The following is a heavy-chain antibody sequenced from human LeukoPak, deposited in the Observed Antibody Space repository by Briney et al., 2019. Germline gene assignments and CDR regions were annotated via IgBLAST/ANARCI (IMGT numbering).Heavy chain of an antibody. CDR2: INHNGNVN. V-gene: IGHV3-7*03. CDR1: GFTFSSYA. J-gene: IGHJ6*02. Sequence: PGGSLRLSCAGSGFTFSSYAMAWARQAPGKGLEWVASINHNGNVNYYVNSVKGRFTISRDNAKNSLYLQMSNLRAEDTAVYFCARGGGLDVWGQGATVTVSS. D-gene: IGHD3-16*01. CDR3: ARGGGLDV.